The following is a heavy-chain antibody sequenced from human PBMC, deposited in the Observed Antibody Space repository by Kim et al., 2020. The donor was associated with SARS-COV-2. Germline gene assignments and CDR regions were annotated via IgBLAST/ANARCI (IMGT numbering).Heavy chain of an antibody. Sequence: SETLSLTCTVSGGSISHYFWSWIRQTPGKGLEWIGYIYDSGSTNYNPSLKSRVTMSLGTSRNQFSLKLRSLTAADTAVYYCAGCESSAYPDDDWGPGTLFTVSA. V-gene: IGHV4-59*01. D-gene: IGHD3-22*01. J-gene: IGHJ4*02. CDR3: AGCESSAYPDDD. CDR1: GGSISHYF. CDR2: IYDSGST.